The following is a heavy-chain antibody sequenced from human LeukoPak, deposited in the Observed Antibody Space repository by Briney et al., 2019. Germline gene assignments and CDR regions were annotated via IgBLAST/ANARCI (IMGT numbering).Heavy chain of an antibody. CDR1: GGSFSGYY. V-gene: IGHV4-34*01. Sequence: SGTLSLTCAVYGGSFSGYYWSWIRQPPGKGLEWIGEINHSGSTNYNPSLKSRVIISLDTSKNQFSLKLSSVTAADTAVYYCARGLRAYGDYSFDPWGQGTLVTVSS. J-gene: IGHJ5*02. D-gene: IGHD4-17*01. CDR3: ARGLRAYGDYSFDP. CDR2: INHSGST.